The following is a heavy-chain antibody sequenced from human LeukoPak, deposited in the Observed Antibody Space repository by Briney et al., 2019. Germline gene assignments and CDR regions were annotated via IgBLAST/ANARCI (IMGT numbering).Heavy chain of an antibody. CDR2: INPSGGST. CDR3: ARGVGAMVRGPPDAFDI. Sequence: ASVKVSCKASGYTFTSYYMHWVRQAPGQGLEWMGIINPSGGSTSYAQKFQGRVTMTRDTCTSTVYMELSSLRSEDTAVYYRARGVGAMVRGPPDAFDIWGQGTMVTVSS. J-gene: IGHJ3*02. D-gene: IGHD3-10*01. V-gene: IGHV1-46*01. CDR1: GYTFTSYY.